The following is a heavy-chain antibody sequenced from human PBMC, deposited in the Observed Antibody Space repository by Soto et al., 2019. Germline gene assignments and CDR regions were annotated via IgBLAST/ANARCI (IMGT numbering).Heavy chain of an antibody. CDR2: IRYDGARE. CDR1: ISNFRYYT. D-gene: IGHD2-2*01. CDR3: ATLSCYDSADY. Sequence: GGSLRLSCAASISNFRYYTMHWVRQAPGQGLEWVALIRYDGAREDYADSVKGRFSVSRDNSKNTLYLEMNSLRPEDTAVYYCATLSCYDSADYWGQGTLVTVSS. J-gene: IGHJ4*02. V-gene: IGHV3-30*04.